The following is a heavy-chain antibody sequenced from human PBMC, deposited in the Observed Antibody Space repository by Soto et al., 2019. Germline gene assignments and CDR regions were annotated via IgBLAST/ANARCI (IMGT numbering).Heavy chain of an antibody. CDR3: ARDWYSSGKEFDY. D-gene: IGHD6-19*01. CDR1: GFTFSSYS. Sequence: EVQLVESGGGLVKPGGSLRLSCAASGFTFSSYSMNWVRQAPGKGLEWVSSISSSSSYIYYADSVKGRFTISRDNAKNSLYLQMNSLRAEDTAVYYCARDWYSSGKEFDYWGQGTLVTVSS. V-gene: IGHV3-21*01. CDR2: ISSSSSYI. J-gene: IGHJ4*02.